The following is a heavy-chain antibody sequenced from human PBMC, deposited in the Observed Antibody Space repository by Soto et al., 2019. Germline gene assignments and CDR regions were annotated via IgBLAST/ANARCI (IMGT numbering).Heavy chain of an antibody. CDR2: MNPNSANT. V-gene: IGHV1-8*01. CDR1: GYTFSSYD. Sequence: QVQLVQSGAEVREPGASVKVSCKASGYTFSSYDVGWVRQATGQGLEWMGWMNPNSANTGYAQKFQGRVTMTRDTSLNTAYMELNSLTSEDTAVYYCTRAIRNQLLSDYWGQGTLVTVSS. CDR3: TRAIRNQLLSDY. D-gene: IGHD2-15*01. J-gene: IGHJ4*02.